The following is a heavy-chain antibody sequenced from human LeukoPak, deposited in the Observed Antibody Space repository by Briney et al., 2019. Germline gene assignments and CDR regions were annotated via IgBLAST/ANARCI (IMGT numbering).Heavy chain of an antibody. CDR3: ARENKNWWYFDL. J-gene: IGHJ2*01. Sequence: PGGSLRLSCAASGFTFSSYSMNWVRQAPGKGLEWVSYISSSSSTIYYADSVKGRFTISRDNGKNSLYLQMNSLRAEDTAVYYCARENKNWWYFDLWGRGTLVTVSS. CDR1: GFTFSSYS. V-gene: IGHV3-48*01. CDR2: ISSSSSTI. D-gene: IGHD1-1*01.